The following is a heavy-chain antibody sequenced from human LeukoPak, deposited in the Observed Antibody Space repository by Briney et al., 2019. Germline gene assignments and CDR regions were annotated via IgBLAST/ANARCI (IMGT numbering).Heavy chain of an antibody. J-gene: IGHJ2*01. V-gene: IGHV4-59*01. CDR1: DSSSNYY. CDR3: ARGRGYSGYDLDWYFDL. Sequence: SETLSLTCAVDSSSNYYWTWIRQPPGKGLEWIGYIYWTGGTNYNPSLQSRVTMSVDTSKNHFSPRLRSVTAADTAVYYCARGRGYSGYDLDWYFDLWGRGTLVTVSS. CDR2: IYWTGGT. D-gene: IGHD5-12*01.